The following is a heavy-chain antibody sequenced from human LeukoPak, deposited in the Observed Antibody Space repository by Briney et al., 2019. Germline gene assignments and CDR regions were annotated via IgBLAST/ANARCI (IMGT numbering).Heavy chain of an antibody. D-gene: IGHD6-6*01. CDR2: AFASGST. V-gene: IGHV4-61*02. CDR3: ARDHVAAARPYYYSYYMDV. CDR1: GGSISSGSYY. J-gene: IGHJ6*03. Sequence: SQTLSLTCTVSGGSISSGSYYWSWIRQPAGKGLEWIGRAFASGSTNYNPSLKSRVTISVDTSKNQFSLKLSSVTAADTAVYYCARDHVAAARPYYYSYYMDVWGKGTTVTVSS.